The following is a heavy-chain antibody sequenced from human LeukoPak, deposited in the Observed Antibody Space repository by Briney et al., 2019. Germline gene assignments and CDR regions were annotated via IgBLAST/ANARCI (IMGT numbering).Heavy chain of an antibody. CDR3: AKYYDSSGWRGVFDY. Sequence: PGRSLRLSCAASGFAFSSYGMHWVRQAPGKGLEWVAVISYEGSNKYYADSVKGRFTISRDNSENTLYLQMDSLRAEDTAVYYFAKYYDSSGWRGVFDYWGQGTLVTVSS. V-gene: IGHV3-30*18. J-gene: IGHJ4*02. CDR1: GFAFSSYG. CDR2: ISYEGSNK. D-gene: IGHD3-22*01.